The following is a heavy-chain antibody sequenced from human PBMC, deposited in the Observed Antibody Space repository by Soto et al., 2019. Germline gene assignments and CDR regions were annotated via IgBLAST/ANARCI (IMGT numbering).Heavy chain of an antibody. CDR1: GFTFSSYA. Sequence: PGGSLRLSCAASGFTFSSYAMHWVRQAPGKGLEWVAVISYDGSNKYYADSVKGRFTISRDNSKNTLYLQMNSLRAEDTAVYYCAREPFPAGYDILTGYPRALLYWGQGTLVTVSS. CDR2: ISYDGSNK. D-gene: IGHD3-9*01. V-gene: IGHV3-30-3*01. CDR3: AREPFPAGYDILTGYPRALLY. J-gene: IGHJ4*02.